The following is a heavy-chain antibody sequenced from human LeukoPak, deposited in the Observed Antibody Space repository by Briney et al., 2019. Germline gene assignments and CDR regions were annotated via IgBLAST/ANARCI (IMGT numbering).Heavy chain of an antibody. CDR1: GFTFSSYA. D-gene: IGHD3-22*01. J-gene: IGHJ4*02. CDR3: AKVNLGYYDSSGYYVLLGYFDY. V-gene: IGHV3-23*01. CDR2: ISGSGIGGRT. Sequence: GGSLRLSCAASGFTFSSYAMSWFRQAPGKGLEWVSGISGSGIGGRTHYADSVKGRFTISRDNSKNTLYLQMNSLRAEDTAVYYCAKVNLGYYDSSGYYVLLGYFDYWGQGTLVTVSS.